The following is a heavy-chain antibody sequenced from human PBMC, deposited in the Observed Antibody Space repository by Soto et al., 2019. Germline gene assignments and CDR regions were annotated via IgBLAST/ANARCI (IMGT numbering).Heavy chain of an antibody. J-gene: IGHJ5*02. CDR1: GGTFSSYA. CDR3: ARIEDSSGYVVGNWFDP. D-gene: IGHD3-22*01. V-gene: IGHV1-69*13. Sequence: SVKVSCKASGGTFSSYAISWVRQAPGQGFEWMGGFIPIFGTANYAQKFQGRVTITADDSTSTAYMELSSLRSEDTAVYYCARIEDSSGYVVGNWFDPWGQGTLVTVSS. CDR2: FIPIFGTA.